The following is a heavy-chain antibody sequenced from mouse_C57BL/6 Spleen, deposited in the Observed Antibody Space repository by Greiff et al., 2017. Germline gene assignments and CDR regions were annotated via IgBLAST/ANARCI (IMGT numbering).Heavy chain of an antibody. CDR3: ARGGDYYGSGDY. CDR1: GYAFSSYW. D-gene: IGHD1-1*01. V-gene: IGHV1-80*01. Sequence: QVQLQQSGAELVKPGASVKISCKASGYAFSSYWMNWVKQRPGKGLEWIGQIYPGDGDTNYNGKFKGKATLTTDKSSSTAYMQLSSLTSEDSAVYFCARGGDYYGSGDYWGQGTTLTVSS. CDR2: IYPGDGDT. J-gene: IGHJ2*01.